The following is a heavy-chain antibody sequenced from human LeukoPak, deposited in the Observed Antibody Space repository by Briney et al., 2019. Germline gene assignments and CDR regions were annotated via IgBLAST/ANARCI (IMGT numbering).Heavy chain of an antibody. J-gene: IGHJ6*03. CDR3: ARSYLYSGYDPNYYYYMDV. CDR2: INPNSGGT. Sequence: ASVKVSCKASGYTFTGYYMHWVRQAPGQGLEWMGWINPNSGGTNYAQKFQGRVTTTRDTSISTAYMELSRLRSDDTAVYYCARSYLYSGYDPNYYYYMDVWGKGTTVTVSS. CDR1: GYTFTGYY. V-gene: IGHV1-2*02. D-gene: IGHD5-12*01.